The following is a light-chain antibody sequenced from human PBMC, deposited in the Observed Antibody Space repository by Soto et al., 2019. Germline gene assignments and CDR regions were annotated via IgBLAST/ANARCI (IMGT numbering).Light chain of an antibody. V-gene: IGLV2-14*01. CDR3: SSYTSSSTPP. Sequence: QSVLTQPASVSGSPGQSITISCTGTSSDVGGYNYVSWYQQHPGKAPKLMIYEVSNRPSGVSNRFSGSKSGNTASLTISGLQAEDEADYYGSSYTSSSTPPFVTGTKVTRP. J-gene: IGLJ1*01. CDR1: SSDVGGYNY. CDR2: EVS.